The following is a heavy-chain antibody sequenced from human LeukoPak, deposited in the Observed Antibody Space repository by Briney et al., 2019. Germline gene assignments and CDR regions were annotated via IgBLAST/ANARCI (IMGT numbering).Heavy chain of an antibody. V-gene: IGHV1-2*02. D-gene: IGHD5-24*01. Sequence: ASVKVSCKASGYTLTGYYMHWVRQAPGQGLEWMGWINPNSGGTNYAQKFQGRVTMTRDMSTSTVYMELSSLRSEDTAVYYCARALRDGYNTLFDYWGQGTLVTVSS. CDR2: INPNSGGT. CDR1: GYTLTGYY. CDR3: ARALRDGYNTLFDY. J-gene: IGHJ4*02.